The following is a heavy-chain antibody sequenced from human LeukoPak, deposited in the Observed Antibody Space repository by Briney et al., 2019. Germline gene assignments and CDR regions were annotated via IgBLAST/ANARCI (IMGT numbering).Heavy chain of an antibody. J-gene: IGHJ6*03. CDR1: GFTFSSYA. V-gene: IGHV3-64*01. D-gene: IGHD2/OR15-2a*01. Sequence: GGSLRLSCAASGFTFSSYAMHWVRQAPGKGLEYVSAISSNGGSTYYANSVKGRFTISRDNSKNTLYLQMGSLRAEDKAVYYCARSEFLYYYYMDVWGKGTTVTVSS. CDR2: ISSNGGST. CDR3: ARSEFLYYYYMDV.